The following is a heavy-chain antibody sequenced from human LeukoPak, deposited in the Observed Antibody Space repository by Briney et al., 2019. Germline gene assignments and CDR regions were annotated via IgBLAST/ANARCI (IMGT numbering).Heavy chain of an antibody. J-gene: IGHJ4*02. V-gene: IGHV3-30*04. Sequence: QPGRYLRLSCAASGFTFSSYAMHWVRQAPGKGLEWVAVISYDGSNKYYADSVKGRFTISRDNSKNTLYLQMNSLRAEDTAVYYCARDIRDYYDSPDYSGQGTLVTVSS. CDR1: GFTFSSYA. CDR2: ISYDGSNK. CDR3: ARDIRDYYDSPDY. D-gene: IGHD3-22*01.